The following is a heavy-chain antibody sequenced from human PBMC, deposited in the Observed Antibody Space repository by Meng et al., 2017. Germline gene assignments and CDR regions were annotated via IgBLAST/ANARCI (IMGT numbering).Heavy chain of an antibody. CDR1: GCSFTSYW. J-gene: IGHJ6*02. Sequence: GESLKISCKGSGCSFTSYWIGWVRQMPGKGLEWMGIIYPGDSDTRYSPSFQGQVTISADKSISTAYLQWSSLKASDTAMYYCARTRVVVPAAIEGPYGMDVWGQGTTVTVSS. D-gene: IGHD2-2*02. CDR3: ARTRVVVPAAIEGPYGMDV. CDR2: IYPGDSDT. V-gene: IGHV5-51*01.